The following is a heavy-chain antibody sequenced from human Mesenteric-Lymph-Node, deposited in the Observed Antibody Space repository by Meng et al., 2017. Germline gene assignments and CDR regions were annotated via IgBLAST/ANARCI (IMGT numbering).Heavy chain of an antibody. V-gene: IGHV3-33*01. CDR2: IWYDGSNK. D-gene: IGHD6-13*01. Sequence: GESLKISCAASGFTFSSYGMHWVRQAPGKGLEWVAVIWYDGSNKYYADSVKGRFTISRDNSKNTLYLQMNSLRAEDTAVYYCATKADPGHGMAVWGQGTTVTVSS. J-gene: IGHJ6*02. CDR3: ATKADPGHGMAV. CDR1: GFTFSSYG.